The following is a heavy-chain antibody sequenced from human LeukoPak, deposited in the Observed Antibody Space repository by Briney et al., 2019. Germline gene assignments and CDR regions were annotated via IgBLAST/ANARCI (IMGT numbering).Heavy chain of an antibody. CDR3: ARSSRLTFDY. J-gene: IGHJ4*02. CDR1: GFTFSTYW. V-gene: IGHV3-74*01. CDR2: INTDGTST. Sequence: GGSLRLSCAASGFTFSTYWMHWVRQTPGKGLVWVSRINTDGTSTNYADSVKGRFTISRDNAKNSLYLQMNSLRAEDTAVYYCARSSRLTFDYWGQGTLVTVSS. D-gene: IGHD6-6*01.